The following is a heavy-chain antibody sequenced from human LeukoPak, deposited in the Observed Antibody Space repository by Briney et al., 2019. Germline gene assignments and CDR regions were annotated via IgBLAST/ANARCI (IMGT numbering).Heavy chain of an antibody. D-gene: IGHD1-26*01. CDR2: INAYNGYT. J-gene: IGHJ4*02. CDR1: GYTFTSYG. CDR3: GRDLNKSFRGATPEGSDY. Sequence: GASVKVSCKASGYTFTSYGISWVRQAPGQGLEWMGWINAYNGYTNYAQKLQGRVTMTTDTSTSTAYMELRSLRSDDTAVYYCGRDLNKSFRGATPEGSDYWGQGTLVTVSS. V-gene: IGHV1-18*01.